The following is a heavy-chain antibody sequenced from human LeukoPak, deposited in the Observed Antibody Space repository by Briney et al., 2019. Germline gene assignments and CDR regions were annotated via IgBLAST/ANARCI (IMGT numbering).Heavy chain of an antibody. D-gene: IGHD5-24*01. CDR1: GYTFTGYY. CDR2: INPNSGGT. V-gene: IGHV1-2*06. CDR3: ASRDGYNQKPFDY. J-gene: IGHJ4*02. Sequence: GASVKVSCKASGYTFTGYYMHWVRQAPGQGLEWMGRINPNSGGTNYAQKFQGRVTMTRDTSISTAYMELSRLRSDDTAVYYCASRDGYNQKPFDYWGQGTLVTVSS.